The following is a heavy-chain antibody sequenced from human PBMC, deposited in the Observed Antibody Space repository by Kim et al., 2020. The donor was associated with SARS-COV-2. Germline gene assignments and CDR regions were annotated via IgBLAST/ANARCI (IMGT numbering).Heavy chain of an antibody. D-gene: IGHD6-19*01. J-gene: IGHJ6*02. V-gene: IGHV4-39*07. CDR3: ARDQRAVAGPRLLNYGMEV. CDR2: IYYSGST. Sequence: SETLSLTCTVSGGSISISNYYWGWIRQPPGKGLEWIGSIYYSGSTYYNPSLKSRVTISVDTSKNQFSLKLSSVTAADTAVYYCARDQRAVAGPRLLNYGMEVWGQGTTVTVSS. CDR1: GGSISISNYY.